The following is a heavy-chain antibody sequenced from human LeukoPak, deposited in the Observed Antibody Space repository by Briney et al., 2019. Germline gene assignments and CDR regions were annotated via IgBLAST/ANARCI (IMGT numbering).Heavy chain of an antibody. CDR1: GNYW. CDR3: ARDLRMSTTDGYFDY. V-gene: IGHV3-74*01. Sequence: GGSLRLSCAASGNYWMHWVRQVPGKGLVWVSHNSDGSWTSYADSVKGRFTISKDNAKNTVYLQMNSLRAEDTAVYYCARDLRMSTTDGYFDYWGQGALVTVSS. CDR2: NSDGSWT. D-gene: IGHD1-1*01. J-gene: IGHJ4*02.